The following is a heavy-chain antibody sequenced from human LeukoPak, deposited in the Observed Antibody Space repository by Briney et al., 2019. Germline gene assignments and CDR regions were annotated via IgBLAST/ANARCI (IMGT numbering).Heavy chain of an antibody. Sequence: SETLSLTCTVSGGSISSSSYYWGWIRQPPGKGLEWIGSIYYSGSTYYNPSLKSRVTISVDTSKNQFSLKLSSVTAADTAVYYCARHSLTYYYGSGSYFRFGTNWFDPWGQGTLVTVSS. D-gene: IGHD3-10*01. CDR1: GGSISSSSYY. CDR2: IYYSGST. J-gene: IGHJ5*02. CDR3: ARHSLTYYYGSGSYFRFGTNWFDP. V-gene: IGHV4-39*01.